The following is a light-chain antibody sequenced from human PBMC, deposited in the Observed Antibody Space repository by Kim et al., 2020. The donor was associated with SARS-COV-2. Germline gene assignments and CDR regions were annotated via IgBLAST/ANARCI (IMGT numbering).Light chain of an antibody. CDR3: SSYTSSSTPYV. J-gene: IGLJ1*01. CDR1: SSDVGGYNY. CDR2: DVS. Sequence: QSITISCTGTSSDVGGYNYVSWYQQHPGKAPKLMIYDVSDRPSGVSNRFSGSKSGNTASLTISGLQAEDEADYYCSSYTSSSTPYVFGTGTKVTVL. V-gene: IGLV2-14*03.